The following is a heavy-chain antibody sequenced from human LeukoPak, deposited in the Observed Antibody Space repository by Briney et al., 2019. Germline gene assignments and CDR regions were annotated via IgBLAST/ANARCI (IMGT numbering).Heavy chain of an antibody. V-gene: IGHV4-39*07. Sequence: ASETLSLTCTVSGGAISTSGSYWGWIRQTPGKGLEWIASIYYSGSTFYNPSLKSRVTISVDTSKNNFSLKLTSVTAADTAVYYCARGGGYSYGYSDYWGQGTLVTVSS. CDR2: IYYSGST. J-gene: IGHJ4*02. D-gene: IGHD5-18*01. CDR1: GGAISTSGSY. CDR3: ARGGGYSYGYSDY.